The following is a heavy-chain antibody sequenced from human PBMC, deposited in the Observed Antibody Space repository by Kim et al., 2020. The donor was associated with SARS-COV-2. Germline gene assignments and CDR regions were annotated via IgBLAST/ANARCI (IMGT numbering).Heavy chain of an antibody. V-gene: IGHV3-21*01. D-gene: IGHD2-2*01. J-gene: IGHJ4*02. CDR3: ARDPAVVVPSATDY. CDR1: GFTFSSYS. CDR2: ISSSSSYI. Sequence: GGSLRLSCAASGFTFSSYSMNWVRQAPGKGLEWVSSISSSSSYIYYADSVKGRFTISRDNATNSLYLQMNRLRAADPAVYYCARDPAVVVPSATDYCGQG.